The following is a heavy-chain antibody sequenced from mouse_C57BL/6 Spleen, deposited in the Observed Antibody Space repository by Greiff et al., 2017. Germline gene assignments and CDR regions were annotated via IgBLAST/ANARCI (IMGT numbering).Heavy chain of an antibody. CDR1: GFTFSDYG. Sequence: EVKLVESGGGLVKPGGSLKLSCAASGFTFSDYGMHWVRQAPEKGLEWVAYISSGSSTIYYADTVKGRFTISRDNAKNTLFLQMTSLRSEDTAMYYCARRQPYYSNSYYFDYWGQGTTLTVSS. CDR3: ARRQPYYSNSYYFDY. V-gene: IGHV5-17*01. CDR2: ISSGSSTI. D-gene: IGHD2-5*01. J-gene: IGHJ2*01.